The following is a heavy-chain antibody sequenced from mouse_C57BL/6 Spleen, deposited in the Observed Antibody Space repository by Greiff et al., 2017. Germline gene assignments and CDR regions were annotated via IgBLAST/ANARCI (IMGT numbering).Heavy chain of an antibody. CDR2: IDPSASYT. CDR3: ARRGWGGAYFDY. J-gene: IGHJ2*01. Sequence: VQLQQSGAELVRPGTSVKLSCKASGYTFTSYWMHWVKQRPGQGLEWIGVIDPSASYTNYNQKFKGKATLTVNTSSSTAYMQPRSLTSGDSAVYYCARRGWGGAYFDYWGQGTTLTVSS. CDR1: GYTFTSYW. D-gene: IGHD3-3*01. V-gene: IGHV1-59*01.